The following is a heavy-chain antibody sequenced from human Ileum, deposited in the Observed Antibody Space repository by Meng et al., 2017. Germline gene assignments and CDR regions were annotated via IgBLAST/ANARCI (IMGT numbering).Heavy chain of an antibody. CDR1: VGSFRGDE. CDR3: ARGGHDSSGYYSFDY. J-gene: IGHJ4*02. CDR2: TNHSGTT. V-gene: IGHV4-34*01. Sequence: QVVLRQGVSLLLRPLVTCALTSVFFVGSFRGDECSWIRQPPGKGLECIEKTNHSGTTNYNPSLTSRVTISVDTSKNQFSLKLSSVTAADTAVYYCARGGHDSSGYYSFDYWGQGTLVTVSS. D-gene: IGHD3-22*01.